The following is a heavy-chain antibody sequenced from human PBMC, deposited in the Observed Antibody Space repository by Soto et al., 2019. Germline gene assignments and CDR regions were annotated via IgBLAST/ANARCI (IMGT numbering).Heavy chain of an antibody. V-gene: IGHV3-30*03. J-gene: IGHJ4*02. CDR1: GFTFSSYG. Sequence: GGSLRLSCAASGFTFSSYGMHWVRQAPGKGLEWVAVISYDGSNKYYADSVKGRLTISRDNSKNTLYLQMNSLRAEDTAVYYCATGGGGSYKPGGYYFDYWGQGTLVTVSS. CDR2: ISYDGSNK. CDR3: ATGGGGSYKPGGYYFDY. D-gene: IGHD1-26*01.